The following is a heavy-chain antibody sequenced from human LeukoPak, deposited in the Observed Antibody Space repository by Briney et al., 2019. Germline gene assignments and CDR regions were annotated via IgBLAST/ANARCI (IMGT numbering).Heavy chain of an antibody. Sequence: GGSLRLSCAASGFTFSSYAMSWVRQAPGKGLEWVSAISGSGGSTYYADSVKGLFTISRDNSKNTLYLQMNSLRAEDTAVYYCAKRIGYDFWSGYSPNWFDPWGQGTLVTVSS. D-gene: IGHD3-3*01. V-gene: IGHV3-23*01. J-gene: IGHJ5*02. CDR1: GFTFSSYA. CDR3: AKRIGYDFWSGYSPNWFDP. CDR2: ISGSGGST.